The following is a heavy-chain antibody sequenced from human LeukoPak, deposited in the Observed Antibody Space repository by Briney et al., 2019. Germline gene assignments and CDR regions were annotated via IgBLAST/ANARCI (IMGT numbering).Heavy chain of an antibody. D-gene: IGHD5-12*01. CDR3: AKGYSGYVDDAFDI. CDR1: GFTFSTFA. CDR2: IFPSGGEI. V-gene: IGHV3-23*01. J-gene: IGHJ3*02. Sequence: GGSLRLSCAASGFTFSTFAMVWVRQPPGKGLEWVSSIFPSGGEIHYADSVRGRFTISRDNSKNTLYLQMNSLRAEDTAVYYCAKGYSGYVDDAFDIWGQGTMVTVSS.